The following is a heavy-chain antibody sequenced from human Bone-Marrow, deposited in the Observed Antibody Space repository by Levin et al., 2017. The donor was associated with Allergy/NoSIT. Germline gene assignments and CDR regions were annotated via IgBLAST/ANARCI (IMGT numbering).Heavy chain of an antibody. J-gene: IGHJ4*02. CDR2: ISSSSNTI. CDR3: ASIVQDDLLTGSYQFPPRTPRYDY. D-gene: IGHD3-9*01. V-gene: IGHV3-48*01. Sequence: GGSLRLSCAASGFTFSTLGMNWVRQAPGKGLEWVSYISSSSNTIYYADSVKGRFTISRDNAKNSLYLQMNSLRAEDTAVYYCASIVQDDLLTGSYQFPPRTPRYDYWGQGTLVTVSS. CDR1: GFTFSTLG.